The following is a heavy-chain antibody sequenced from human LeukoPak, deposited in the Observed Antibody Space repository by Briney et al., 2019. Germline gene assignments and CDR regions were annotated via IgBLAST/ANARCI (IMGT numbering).Heavy chain of an antibody. V-gene: IGHV3-23*01. CDR2: ISGSGEST. J-gene: IGHJ4*02. CDR3: AERSRGYTNYYFDY. CDR1: GFSFSGYA. D-gene: IGHD2-2*02. Sequence: GGSLRLSCTSSGFSFSGYAMFWVRQAPGKGQELVSTISGSGESTFYADSVRGRFITSKDIPNNIVYLQMNSLRAEYTAVYYCAERSRGYTNYYFDYWGQGTLVTVSS.